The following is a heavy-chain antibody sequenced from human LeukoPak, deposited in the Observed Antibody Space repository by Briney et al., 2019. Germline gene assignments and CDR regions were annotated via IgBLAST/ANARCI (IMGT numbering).Heavy chain of an antibody. CDR2: VRTKTHGGAP. V-gene: IGHV3-49*03. CDR3: ARVNFRDYRGCTWFEP. D-gene: IGHD3-10*01. J-gene: IGHJ5*02. CDR1: GVTFSDCA. Sequence: PGRSLRLSCKGSGVTFSDCAVTWFRQTPGEGLEWVGFVRTKTHGGAPETAASVRGRFNVSRDDSAGIAYLQMTSLRTEDTAMYYCARVNFRDYRGCTWFEPWGQGTLVTVSS.